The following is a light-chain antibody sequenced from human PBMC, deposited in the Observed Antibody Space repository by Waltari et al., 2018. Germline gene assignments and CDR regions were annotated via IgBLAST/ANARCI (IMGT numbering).Light chain of an antibody. CDR3: AAWADSLNGVL. V-gene: IGLV1-44*01. Sequence: QSVLTQPPSASGTHGPRVTIPCSGRSSNIGTNTVNWYQQLPGTAPKLLIYNNDQRPSGVPDRFSGSKSGTSASLAISGLQSEDEADYYCAAWADSLNGVLFGGGTKLTVL. CDR1: SSNIGTNT. J-gene: IGLJ2*01. CDR2: NND.